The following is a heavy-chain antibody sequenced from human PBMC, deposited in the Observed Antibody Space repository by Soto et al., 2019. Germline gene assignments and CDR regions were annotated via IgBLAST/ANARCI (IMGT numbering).Heavy chain of an antibody. CDR1: GYTFTSYG. D-gene: IGHD6-13*01. J-gene: IGHJ1*01. CDR3: GRERDGSSRSSAEYLQH. CDR2: ISGYNGNT. V-gene: IGHV1-18*01. Sequence: QVQLVQSGVEVKKPGASVKVSCKASGYTFTSYGIYWVRQAPGQGLEWMGWISGYNGNTHYAQKFQGRVTMTTETSTTTAYMDLRNLRSDDTAVYYCGRERDGSSRSSAEYLQHWGQGTLVTVSS.